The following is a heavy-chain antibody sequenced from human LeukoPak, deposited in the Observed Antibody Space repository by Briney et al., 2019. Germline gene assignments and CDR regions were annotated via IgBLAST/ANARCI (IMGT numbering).Heavy chain of an antibody. D-gene: IGHD3-22*01. CDR3: ARVAGVITRYYYYYMDV. J-gene: IGHJ6*03. V-gene: IGHV3-23*01. CDR2: ISGSGGST. CDR1: GFTFSSYA. Sequence: PGGSLRLSCAASGFTFSSYAMSWVRQAPGKGLEWVSAISGSGGSTYYADSVKGRFTISRDNAKNSLYLQMNSLRAEDTAVYYCARVAGVITRYYYYYMDVWGKGTTVTVSS.